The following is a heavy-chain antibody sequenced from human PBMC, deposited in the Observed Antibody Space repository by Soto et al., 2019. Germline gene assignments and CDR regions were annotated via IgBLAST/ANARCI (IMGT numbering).Heavy chain of an antibody. CDR1: GASINDGAYY. CDR2: IRYSGNT. D-gene: IGHD4-17*01. CDR3: ARSNYGDYGAQPDH. J-gene: IGHJ4*02. V-gene: IGHV4-31*03. Sequence: QVQLQESGPGLVKPAQTLSLTCTVSGASINDGAYYWNWVRQHPEKGLEWIVYIRYSGNTYYNPSLKSRVIISLDTCKNQFSLMLSSVTAADTGMYYCARSNYGDYGAQPDHWGQGTPVTVSS.